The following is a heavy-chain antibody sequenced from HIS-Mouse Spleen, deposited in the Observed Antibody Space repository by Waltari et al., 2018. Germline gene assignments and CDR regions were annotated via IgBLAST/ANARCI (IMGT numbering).Heavy chain of an antibody. D-gene: IGHD7-27*01. V-gene: IGHV1-2*02. CDR2: MNPKSGGT. J-gene: IGHJ3*02. CDR3: ARVGLGIAFDI. Sequence: QVQLVQSGAEVKKPGASVKVSCKASGYTFTGYYMPWVRPAPGQGPECMGWMNPKSGGTNDEQKCQGRVTMTRDTSISTAYMELSRLRSDDTAVYYCARVGLGIAFDIWGQGTMVTVSS. CDR1: GYTFTGYY.